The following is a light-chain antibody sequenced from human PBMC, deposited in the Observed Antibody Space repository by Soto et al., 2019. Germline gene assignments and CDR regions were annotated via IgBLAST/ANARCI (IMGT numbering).Light chain of an antibody. J-gene: IGLJ1*01. Sequence: QSALTQPASVSGSPGQSITISCTGTSSDVGGYNYVSWYQQHPRKAPKLMIYEVSNRPSGVSNRFSGSKSGNTASLTISGLQAEDEADYYCSSYTSSSTYVFGTGTKLPVL. CDR3: SSYTSSSTYV. V-gene: IGLV2-14*01. CDR1: SSDVGGYNY. CDR2: EVS.